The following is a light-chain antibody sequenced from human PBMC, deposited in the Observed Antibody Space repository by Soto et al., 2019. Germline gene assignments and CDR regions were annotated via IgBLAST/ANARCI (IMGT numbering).Light chain of an antibody. CDR1: SSNIGSNY. Sequence: QSVLTQPPSASGTPGQRVTISCSGSSSNIGSNYVYWYQQLPGTAPKLLIYRDNQRPSGVPDRFSGSKSGTSASLAIIGRRSEGEADYYCAAWDDSLSGPRVFGGGTKLTVL. V-gene: IGLV1-47*01. J-gene: IGLJ2*01. CDR3: AAWDDSLSGPRV. CDR2: RDN.